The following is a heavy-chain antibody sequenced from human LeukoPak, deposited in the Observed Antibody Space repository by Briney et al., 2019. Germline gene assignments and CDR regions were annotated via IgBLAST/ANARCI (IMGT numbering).Heavy chain of an antibody. V-gene: IGHV4-31*03. CDR3: ARVLTDILTGYYPDAFDI. CDR2: IYCSGST. Sequence: SETLSLTCTVSGGSISSGGYYWSWIRQHPGKGLEWLGYIYCSGSTYYNPSLKSRVTISVDTSKNQFSLKLSSVTAADTAVYYCARVLTDILTGYYPDAFDIWGQGTMVTVSS. J-gene: IGHJ3*02. D-gene: IGHD3-9*01. CDR1: GGSISSGGYY.